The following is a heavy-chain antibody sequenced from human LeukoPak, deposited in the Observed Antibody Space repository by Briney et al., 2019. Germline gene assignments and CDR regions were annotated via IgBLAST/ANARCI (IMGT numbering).Heavy chain of an antibody. J-gene: IGHJ5*02. CDR3: AREARSGLFDP. CDR2: IYYSGST. V-gene: IGHV4-31*03. Sequence: SQTLSLTCTVSGGSISSGGYYWSWIRQHPGKGLEWIGYIYYSGSTYYNPSLKSRVTISVGTSKNQFSLKLSSVTAADTAVYYCAREARSGLFDPWGQGTLVTVSS. CDR1: GGSISSGGYY.